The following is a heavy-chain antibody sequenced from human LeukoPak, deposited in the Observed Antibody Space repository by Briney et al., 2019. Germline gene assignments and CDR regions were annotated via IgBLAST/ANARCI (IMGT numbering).Heavy chain of an antibody. V-gene: IGHV3-23*01. D-gene: IGHD1-26*01. CDR3: AKDRSGSYYRYFDY. J-gene: IGHJ4*02. CDR1: GFTFSSYA. Sequence: PGGSLRLSCAASGFTFSSYAMSWVRQAPGKGLEWVSAISGSGGSTYYAGSVKGRFTISRDNSKNTLYLQMNSLRAEDTAVYYCAKDRSGSYYRYFDYWGQGTLVTVSS. CDR2: ISGSGGST.